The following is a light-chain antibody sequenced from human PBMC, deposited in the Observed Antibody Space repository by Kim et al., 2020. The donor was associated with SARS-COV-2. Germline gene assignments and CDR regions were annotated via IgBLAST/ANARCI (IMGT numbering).Light chain of an antibody. V-gene: IGKV1-16*01. CDR2: GAS. Sequence: ASVGDRVTITCRASLGISHYLAWFHPKPGTAPKSLFYGASLLHIGVPSRFSASGSGTVFTLTTAALQPEDFATSYCQQYDDYPLTFGRGTQVDIK. CDR1: LGISHY. J-gene: IGKJ4*01. CDR3: QQYDDYPLT.